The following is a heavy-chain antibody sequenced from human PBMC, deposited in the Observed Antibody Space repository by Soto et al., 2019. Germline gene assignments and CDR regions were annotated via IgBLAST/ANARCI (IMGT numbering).Heavy chain of an antibody. V-gene: IGHV4-39*01. J-gene: IGHJ4*02. CDR3: VSKRTSVLTQAYFDY. Sequence: KSSETLSLTCTVSGGSVSNSNYYWGWIRQSPGKGLEWIGSVYYRGRSYSKSSVKSRVTISVDTSKNQFSLNLNSVTASDTAVYYCVSKRTSVLTQAYFDYWGPGALVTVSS. D-gene: IGHD2-8*01. CDR2: VYYRGRS. CDR1: GGSVSNSNYY.